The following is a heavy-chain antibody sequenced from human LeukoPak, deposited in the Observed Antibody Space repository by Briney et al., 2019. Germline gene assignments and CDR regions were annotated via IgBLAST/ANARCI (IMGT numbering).Heavy chain of an antibody. CDR3: AREYSGYVDAFDI. CDR1: GFTFSSYS. J-gene: IGHJ3*02. V-gene: IGHV3-48*04. D-gene: IGHD5-12*01. CDR2: ISSSSSTI. Sequence: GGSLRLSCAASGFTFSSYSMNWVRQAPGKGLEWVSYISSSSSTIYYADSVKGRFTISRDNAKNSLYLQMNSLRAEDTAVYYCAREYSGYVDAFDIWGQGTMVTVSS.